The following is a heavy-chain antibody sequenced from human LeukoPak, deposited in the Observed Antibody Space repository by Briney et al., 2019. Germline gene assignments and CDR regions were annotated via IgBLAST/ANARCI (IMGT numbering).Heavy chain of an antibody. V-gene: IGHV3-30*02. D-gene: IGHD4-17*01. CDR2: IRYDGSNK. CDR3: ASYLDYGDYVLLGHYYGMDV. CDR1: GFTFSSYG. Sequence: GGSLRLSCAASGFTFSSYGMHWVRQAPGKGLEWVAFIRYDGSNKYYADSVKGRFTISRDNSKNTLYLQMNSLRAEYTAVYYCASYLDYGDYVLLGHYYGMDVWGQGTTVTVSS. J-gene: IGHJ6*02.